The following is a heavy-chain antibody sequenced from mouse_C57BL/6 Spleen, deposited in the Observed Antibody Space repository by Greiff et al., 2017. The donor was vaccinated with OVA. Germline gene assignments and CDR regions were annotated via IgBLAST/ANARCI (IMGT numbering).Heavy chain of an antibody. CDR1: GYTFTSYW. D-gene: IGHD2-3*01. V-gene: IGHV1-52*01. CDR2: IDPSDRET. Sequence: QVQLQQPGAELVRPGSSVKLSCKASGYTFTSYWLHWVKQRPIQGLEWIGNIDPSDRETHYNQKFKDKATLTVDKSSSTAYMQLSSLTSEDSAVYYCARWLLPSLHFDVWGTGTTVTVSS. J-gene: IGHJ1*03. CDR3: ARWLLPSLHFDV.